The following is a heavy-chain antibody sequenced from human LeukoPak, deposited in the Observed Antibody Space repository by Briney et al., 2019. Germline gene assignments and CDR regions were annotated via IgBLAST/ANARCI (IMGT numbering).Heavy chain of an antibody. CDR1: DDSITMYY. CDR3: AREVVAAPGTVDY. Sequence: SETLSLTCSVSDDSITMYYWTWIRQPPGKGLEWIGYVDHTGSTNFNPSLNGLVSISRDTTKNLFSLRLRSVTAADTAVYYCAREVVAAPGTVDYWGQGTLVTVSS. CDR2: VDHTGST. D-gene: IGHD6-13*01. V-gene: IGHV4-59*01. J-gene: IGHJ4*01.